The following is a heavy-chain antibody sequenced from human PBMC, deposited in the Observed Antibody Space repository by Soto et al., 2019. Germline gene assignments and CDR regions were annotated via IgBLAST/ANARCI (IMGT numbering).Heavy chain of an antibody. D-gene: IGHD2-21*01. V-gene: IGHV1-69*12. Sequence: QVQLVQSGAEVKKPGSSVKVSCTASGGTFSSYAISLVRQAPGQGLEWMGGIIPVFGTANYAQKFQGRVTITADESTITAYMELSSLRSEDTAVYYCARVGDCYNPILHTDYWGQGTLVTVSS. CDR3: ARVGDCYNPILHTDY. J-gene: IGHJ4*02. CDR2: IIPVFGTA. CDR1: GGTFSSYA.